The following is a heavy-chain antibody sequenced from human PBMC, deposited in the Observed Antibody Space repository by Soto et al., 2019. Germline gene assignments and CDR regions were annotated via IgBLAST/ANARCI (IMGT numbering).Heavy chain of an antibody. V-gene: IGHV1-58*01. J-gene: IGHJ6*02. CDR1: GFTFTSSA. CDR3: AAAGYCTNGVCYYYYYYGMDV. CDR2: IVVGSGNT. D-gene: IGHD2-8*01. Sequence: RASVKVSCKASGFTFTSSAVQWVRQARGQRLEWIGWIVVGSGNTNYAQKFQERVTITRDMSTSTAYMELSSLRSEDTAVYYCAAAGYCTNGVCYYYYYYGMDVWGQGTTVTVSS.